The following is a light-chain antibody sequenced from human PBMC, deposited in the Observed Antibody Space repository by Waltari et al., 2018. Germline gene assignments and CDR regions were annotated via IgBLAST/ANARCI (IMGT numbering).Light chain of an antibody. CDR1: SSDIGTSNY. CDR3: SSYSDSSTLVV. J-gene: IGLJ3*02. CDR2: DDS. V-gene: IGLV2-14*03. Sequence: QSALTQPASVSGSPGQWITMTGTGTSSDIGTSNYVAWYQQHPGKVPKLMIYDDSNRPSGVSNRFSGSKSGITASLTISGLRAEDEADYYCSSYSDSSTLVVFGGGTKLTVL.